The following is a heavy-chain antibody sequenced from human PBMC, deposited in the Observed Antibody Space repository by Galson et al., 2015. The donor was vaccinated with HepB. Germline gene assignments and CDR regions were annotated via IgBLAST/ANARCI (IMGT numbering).Heavy chain of an antibody. CDR3: ARLGAAAGFLGY. CDR2: INPYDGNT. J-gene: IGHJ4*02. V-gene: IGHV1-18*01. CDR1: GFNFNNFG. D-gene: IGHD6-13*01. Sequence: SVKVSCKASGFNFNNFGITWVRQAPGQGLEWMGQINPYDGNTNYVQRLQGRVTMTTDTSTSTAYMELRSLRSDDTAVYYCARLGAAAGFLGYWGQGTLVTVSS.